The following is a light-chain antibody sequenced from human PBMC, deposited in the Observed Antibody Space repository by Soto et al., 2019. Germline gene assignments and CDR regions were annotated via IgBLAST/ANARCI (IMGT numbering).Light chain of an antibody. CDR1: SADVGGYNF. J-gene: IGLJ2*01. Sequence: QSALTQPASVSGSPGQSITISCTGTSADVGGYNFVSWYQHHPGKAPKLMIYDVSNRPSGVSNRFSGSKSGNTASLTISGLQDGDEAEYYCSSYTSSRTHVVFGGGTKVTV. CDR3: SSYTSSRTHVV. CDR2: DVS. V-gene: IGLV2-14*03.